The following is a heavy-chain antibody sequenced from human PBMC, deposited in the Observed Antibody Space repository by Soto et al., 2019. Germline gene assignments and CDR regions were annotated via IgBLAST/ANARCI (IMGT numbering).Heavy chain of an antibody. J-gene: IGHJ5*02. CDR1: GGSISSSNYY. CDR3: AGHVGAGHGSRGKWFDH. D-gene: IGHD1-26*01. CDR2: VDYSGNS. V-gene: IGHV4-39*01. Sequence: SETLSLTCSVSGGSISSSNYYWGWIRQSPGKGLEWIASVDYSGNSYKNPSLRSRVTVSVDTSKNQFSLKVSFVTAADTAVYYCAGHVGAGHGSRGKWFDHWGQGTQVTVSS.